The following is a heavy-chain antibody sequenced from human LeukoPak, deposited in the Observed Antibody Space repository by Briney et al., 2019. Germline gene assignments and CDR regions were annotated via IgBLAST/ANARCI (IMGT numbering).Heavy chain of an antibody. CDR3: AKRGFCPSGCNFDY. V-gene: IGHV3-23*01. D-gene: IGHD3-3*01. J-gene: IGHJ4*02. CDR2: LSGDGSTP. Sequence: GGSLRLSCAASGFTFSSYAMNWVRQAPGKGLEWVSTLSGDGSTPYYADSVKGRFTISRDNSKNALFLQMNSLRAEDTAVYYCAKRGFCPSGCNFDYWGQGTLVAVSS. CDR1: GFTFSSYA.